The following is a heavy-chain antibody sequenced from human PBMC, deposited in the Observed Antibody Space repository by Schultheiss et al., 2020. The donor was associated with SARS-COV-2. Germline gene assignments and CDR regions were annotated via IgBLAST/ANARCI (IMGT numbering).Heavy chain of an antibody. CDR2: ISSSSSTI. V-gene: IGHV3-48*01. D-gene: IGHD5-18*01. CDR3: ARIKLGYTYGCIDY. J-gene: IGHJ4*02. Sequence: GESLKISCAASGFTFSSYSMNWVRQAPGKGLEWVSYISSSSSTIYYADSVKGRFTISRDSAKNSLYLQMNSLRAEDTAVYYCARIKLGYTYGCIDYWGQGTLVTVSS. CDR1: GFTFSSYS.